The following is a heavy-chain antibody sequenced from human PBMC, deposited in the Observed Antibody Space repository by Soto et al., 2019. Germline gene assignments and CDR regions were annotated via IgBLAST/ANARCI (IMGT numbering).Heavy chain of an antibody. CDR2: ISGSGGST. CDR3: XXXXXEMSTTXXXFDH. Sequence: EVQLLESGGGLVQPGGSLRLSCAASGFTFTTYAMSWVRQAPGKGLEWVSAISGSGGSTYYADSVKGRFTISRDNSKXXXXXXXXXXXXXXXXXXXXXXXXXEMSTTXXXFDHWGQGTLVTVSS. V-gene: IGHV3-23*01. J-gene: IGHJ4*02. D-gene: IGHD1-1*01. CDR1: GFTFTTYA.